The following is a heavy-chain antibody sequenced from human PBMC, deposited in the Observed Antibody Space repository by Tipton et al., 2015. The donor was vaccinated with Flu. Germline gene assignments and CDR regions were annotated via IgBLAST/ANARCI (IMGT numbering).Heavy chain of an antibody. CDR2: VFHSGLT. V-gene: IGHV4-39*07. Sequence: TLSLTCTVSGGSINSTTYYWGWVRQPPGKGLEWIATVFHSGLTYYNPSLKSRVSISIDTSKNQFSLKLSSETAADTAVYYCARDTIFGVAHWGQGTLVTVSS. CDR1: GGSINSTTYY. J-gene: IGHJ4*02. CDR3: ARDTIFGVAH. D-gene: IGHD3-3*01.